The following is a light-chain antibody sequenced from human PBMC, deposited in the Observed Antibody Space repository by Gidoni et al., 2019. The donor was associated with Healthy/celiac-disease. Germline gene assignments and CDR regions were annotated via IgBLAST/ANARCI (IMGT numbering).Light chain of an antibody. CDR3: QQYNSYPWT. CDR2: KAS. J-gene: IGKJ1*01. Sequence: DIPMTQSPSTLSASVGDRVTITCRASQSISSWLAWYQQKPGKAPKLLIYKASSLESGVPSRFSGRGSGTEFTLTISSLQPDDFATDYCQQYNSYPWTFGQGTKVEIK. V-gene: IGKV1-5*03. CDR1: QSISSW.